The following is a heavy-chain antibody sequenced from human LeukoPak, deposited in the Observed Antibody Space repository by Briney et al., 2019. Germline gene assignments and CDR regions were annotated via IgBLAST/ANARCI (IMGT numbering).Heavy chain of an antibody. J-gene: IGHJ5*02. CDR3: ARGWHRMVRGVSWFDP. CDR2: ISNYDGRT. D-gene: IGHD3-10*01. V-gene: IGHV1-18*01. CDR1: GYIFSNYG. Sequence: ASVKVSCKASGYIFSNYGISWVRQAPGQGLEWMGWISNYDGRTNFAQNFQGRVTMTRNTSISTAYMELSSLRSEDTAVYYCARGWHRMVRGVSWFDPWGQGTLVTVSS.